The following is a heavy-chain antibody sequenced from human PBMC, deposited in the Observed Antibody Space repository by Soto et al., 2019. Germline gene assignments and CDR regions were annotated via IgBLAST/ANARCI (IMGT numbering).Heavy chain of an antibody. CDR2: IIPIFGTA. J-gene: IGHJ3*02. Sequence: QVQLVQSGAEVKKPGSSVKVSCKASGGTFSSYAISWVRQAPGQGLEWMGGIIPIFGTANYAQKFQGRVTINAGESTSTYYRELRSVRSEDTAVYYCARDWDSSVYLNPSLHDAFDTWGQGTMVTVSS. CDR1: GGTFSSYA. D-gene: IGHD3-22*01. CDR3: ARDWDSSVYLNPSLHDAFDT. V-gene: IGHV1-69*01.